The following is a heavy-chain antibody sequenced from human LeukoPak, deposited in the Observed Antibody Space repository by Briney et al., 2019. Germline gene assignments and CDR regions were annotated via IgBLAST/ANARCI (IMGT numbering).Heavy chain of an antibody. CDR3: AKWRASHFFDY. Sequence: PGGSLRLSCAASGFTFRSYAMSWVRQAPGKGLEWVSGINSTGGITYYADSVKGRFTISRDNSKSTLYLQMNSLRAEDTAIYYCAKWRASHFFDYWGQGTLVTVSS. D-gene: IGHD3-3*02. CDR2: INSTGGIT. CDR1: GFTFRSYA. J-gene: IGHJ4*02. V-gene: IGHV3-23*01.